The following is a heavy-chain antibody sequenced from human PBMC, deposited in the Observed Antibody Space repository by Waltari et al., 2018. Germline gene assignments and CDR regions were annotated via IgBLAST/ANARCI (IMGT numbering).Heavy chain of an antibody. J-gene: IGHJ4*02. Sequence: EVQLLESGGGLVQPGGSLMLSCAASGFTLSSSAMGWVRQAPGKGLEWVSAISGSGGSTYYADSVKGRFTISRDNSKNTLYLQMNSLRAEDTAVYYCAKVADDVTDYWGQGTLVTVSS. CDR2: ISGSGGST. D-gene: IGHD2-21*02. CDR3: AKVADDVTDY. CDR1: GFTLSSSA. V-gene: IGHV3-23*01.